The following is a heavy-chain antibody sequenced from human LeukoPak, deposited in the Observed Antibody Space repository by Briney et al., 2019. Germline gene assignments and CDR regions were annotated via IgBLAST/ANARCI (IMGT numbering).Heavy chain of an antibody. CDR2: IYSGGST. CDR1: GFTVSSNY. D-gene: IGHD3-9*01. Sequence: GGSLRLSCAASGFTVSSNYMSWVRQAPGKGLEWVSVIYSGGSTYYADSVKGRFTISRDNSKNTLYLQMNSLRAEGTAVYYCARGSYYDILTGYQYYFDYWGQGTLVTVSS. CDR3: ARGSYYDILTGYQYYFDY. V-gene: IGHV3-53*01. J-gene: IGHJ4*02.